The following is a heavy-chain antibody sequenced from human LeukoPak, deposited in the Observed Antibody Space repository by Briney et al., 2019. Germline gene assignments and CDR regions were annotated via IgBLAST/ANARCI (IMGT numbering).Heavy chain of an antibody. Sequence: GASVKVSCKASGYTFTSYAMHWVRQAPGQRLEWMGWINAGNGNTKYSQKFQGRVTITRDTSASTAYMELSSLRSEDTAVYYCARGPFLEWFNDYWGQGTLVTVSS. J-gene: IGHJ4*02. CDR1: GYTFTSYA. V-gene: IGHV1-3*01. CDR2: INAGNGNT. D-gene: IGHD3-3*02. CDR3: ARGPFLEWFNDY.